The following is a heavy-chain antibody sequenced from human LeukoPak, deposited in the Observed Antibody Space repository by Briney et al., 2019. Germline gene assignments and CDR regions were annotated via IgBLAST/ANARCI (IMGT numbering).Heavy chain of an antibody. CDR3: ARDVDYPSAYLDY. D-gene: IGHD4-11*01. J-gene: IGHJ4*02. CDR2: INSGANTI. V-gene: IGHV3-48*01. Sequence: GGSLRLSCAASGFTFGGYSLNWVRQAPGKGLEWISHINSGANTIYYSDSVKGRFTISRDNSKNTLYLQMNSLRAEDTAVYYCARDVDYPSAYLDYWGQGTLVTVSS. CDR1: GFTFGGYS.